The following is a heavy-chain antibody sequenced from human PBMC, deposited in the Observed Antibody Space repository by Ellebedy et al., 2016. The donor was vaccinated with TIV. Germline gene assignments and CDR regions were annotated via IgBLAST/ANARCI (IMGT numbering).Heavy chain of an antibody. CDR2: ILSDGSNE. CDR1: GFTYSNYG. CDR3: ARDPAAHYYDNSGYYFDY. V-gene: IGHV3-30*03. J-gene: IGHJ4*02. D-gene: IGHD3-22*01. Sequence: GESLKISCAASGFTYSNYGMSWVRQAPGKGLEWVAIILSDGSNENYADSVRGRFTISRDNSKNTLYLQMNSVRAEDTAVYYCARDPAAHYYDNSGYYFDYWGQGILVTVSS.